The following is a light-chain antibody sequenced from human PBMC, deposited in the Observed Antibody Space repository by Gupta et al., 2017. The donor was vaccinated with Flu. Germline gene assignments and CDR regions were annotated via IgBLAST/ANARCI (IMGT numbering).Light chain of an antibody. V-gene: IGKV1-39*01. J-gene: IGKJ1*01. Sequence: DIQMTQSPSSLSASVGDGITITFRTSQSIIIYLNWYQQKPGKAPKLLLYGVSKLKSGVPSRFSGSGYGTNFTLTVSRLQPEDFATYYCQQGVTSPLTFGQGTRVE. CDR3: QQGVTSPLT. CDR1: QSIIIY. CDR2: GVS.